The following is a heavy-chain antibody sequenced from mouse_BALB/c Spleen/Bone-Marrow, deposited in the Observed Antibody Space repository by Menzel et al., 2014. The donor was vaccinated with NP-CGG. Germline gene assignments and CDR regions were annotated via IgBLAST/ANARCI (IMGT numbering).Heavy chain of an antibody. Sequence: EVHLVESGAELVKPGASVKLSCTASGFNIKDTYMHWVEQRPEQGLEWIGRIDPANGNTKYDPKFQGKATITADTSSNTAYLQLSSLTSEDTAVYYCAAYYRYLAWFAYWGQGTLVTVSA. J-gene: IGHJ3*01. D-gene: IGHD2-14*01. CDR1: GFNIKDTY. CDR3: AAYYRYLAWFAY. CDR2: IDPANGNT. V-gene: IGHV14-3*02.